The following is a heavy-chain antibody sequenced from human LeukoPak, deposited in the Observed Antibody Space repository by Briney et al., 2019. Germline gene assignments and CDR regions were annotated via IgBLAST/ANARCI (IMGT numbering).Heavy chain of an antibody. V-gene: IGHV1-2*02. D-gene: IGHD5-18*01. CDR1: GYIFTGYY. CDR2: INPNSGDT. Sequence: ASVKVSCKASGYIFTGYYMHWVRQAPGQGLEWMGWINPNSGDTNYAQKFQGRVTVTRDTSINTAFMELSRLRSDDTAFYYCARGGDTYGPNYYYYYMGVWGKGTTVTVSS. CDR3: ARGGDTYGPNYYYYYMGV. J-gene: IGHJ6*03.